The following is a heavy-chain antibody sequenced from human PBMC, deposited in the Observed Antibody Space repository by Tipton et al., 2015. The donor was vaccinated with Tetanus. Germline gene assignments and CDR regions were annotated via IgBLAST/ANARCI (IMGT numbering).Heavy chain of an antibody. J-gene: IGHJ4*01. V-gene: IGHV4-4*07. CDR3: ARGITDGYNRRFDY. CDR1: RGPISSYY. D-gene: IGHD5-24*01. Sequence: TLSLTCTVSRGPISSYYWSWIRQPAGKGLEWIGHISNGNPDYSPSLKNRVTLSVDLSKNEFSLKLRSVTAADTGVYYCARGITDGYNRRFDYWGRGILVAVSP. CDR2: ISNGNP.